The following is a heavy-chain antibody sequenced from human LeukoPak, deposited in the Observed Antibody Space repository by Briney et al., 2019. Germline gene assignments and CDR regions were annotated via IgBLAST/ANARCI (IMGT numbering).Heavy chain of an antibody. CDR1: GGSINNYY. CDR3: AIHLANVRWGVNPRWFDP. CDR2: IYYSGST. D-gene: IGHD3-10*02. J-gene: IGHJ5*02. V-gene: IGHV4-59*08. Sequence: SETLSLTCTVSGGSINNYYWSWIPQPPGKGLEGRGYIYYSGSTNYNPSLKSRVTISVDTSKSQFHQNLISVAAADTAVYYCAIHLANVRWGVNPRWFDPWGQGTLVSVSS.